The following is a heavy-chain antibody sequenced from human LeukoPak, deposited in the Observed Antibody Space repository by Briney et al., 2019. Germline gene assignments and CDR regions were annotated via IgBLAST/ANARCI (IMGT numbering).Heavy chain of an antibody. J-gene: IGHJ3*02. V-gene: IGHV4-61*01. CDR2: IYSNEAT. CDR3: ARRNDFHI. Sequence: PSETLSLTCTVSGGSVSSGSYYWSWIRQPPGKGLEWIGYIYSNEATEYKPSLKSRVTISADTSKNQFSLKLTSVTAADTAIYYCARRNDFHIWGQGTMVTVSS. CDR1: GGSVSSGSYY.